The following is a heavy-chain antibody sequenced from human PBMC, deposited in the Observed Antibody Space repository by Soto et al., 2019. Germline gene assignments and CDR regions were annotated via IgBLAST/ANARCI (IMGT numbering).Heavy chain of an antibody. V-gene: IGHV3-30*18. D-gene: IGHD6-19*01. CDR3: AKPGEQWLVRAAFDI. CDR1: GFTFSSYG. CDR2: ISYDGSNK. J-gene: IGHJ3*02. Sequence: GGSLRLSCAASGFTFSSYGMHWVRQAPGKGLEWVAVISYDGSNKYYADSVKGRFTISRDNSKNTLYLQMNSLRAEDTAVYYCAKPGEQWLVRAAFDIWGQGTMVTVSS.